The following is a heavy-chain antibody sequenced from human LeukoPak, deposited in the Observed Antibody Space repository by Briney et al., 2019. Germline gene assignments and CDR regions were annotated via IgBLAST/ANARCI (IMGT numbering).Heavy chain of an antibody. CDR3: VRDLAGADGY. Sequence: GGSLRLSCAASGFTFSKYWMHWVRQAPGKGLVWVSRIDTDGRTTNYADSVKGRFTISRDNAKDTLFLQMNGPRVEDTAVYYCVRDLAGADGYWGQGTLVTVSS. CDR2: IDTDGRTT. D-gene: IGHD6-13*01. J-gene: IGHJ4*02. CDR1: GFTFSKYW. V-gene: IGHV3-74*01.